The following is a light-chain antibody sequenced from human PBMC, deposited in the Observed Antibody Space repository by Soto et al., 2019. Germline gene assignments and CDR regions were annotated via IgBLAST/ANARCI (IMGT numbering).Light chain of an antibody. Sequence: DIQMTQSPSTLSASVGDTVTVTCRASQSVSGWLAWYQQKPGEAPKLLIYAASSLQSGVPSRFSGSGSGTDFTLTISSLQPEDIATYYCQQYDNLLTFGQGTRLEIK. CDR1: QSVSGW. CDR3: QQYDNLLT. V-gene: IGKV1-5*01. CDR2: AAS. J-gene: IGKJ5*01.